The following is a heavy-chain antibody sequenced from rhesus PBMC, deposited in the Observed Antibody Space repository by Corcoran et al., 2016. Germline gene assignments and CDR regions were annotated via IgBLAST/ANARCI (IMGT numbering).Heavy chain of an antibody. CDR2: ITYSGST. Sequence: QVQLRESGPGLVKHSETLSLTGAVSGGSIRSSYYYWSWIRSPPGKGLEWVGYITYSGSTSYNPSLKSRVTSSRDTSKNQFSLNLSSVTAADTAVYYCARDSGPGTGDYDYWGQGVLVTVSS. J-gene: IGHJ4*01. CDR3: ARDSGPGTGDYDY. D-gene: IGHD1-26*01. V-gene: IGHV4-122*02. CDR1: GGSIRSSYYY.